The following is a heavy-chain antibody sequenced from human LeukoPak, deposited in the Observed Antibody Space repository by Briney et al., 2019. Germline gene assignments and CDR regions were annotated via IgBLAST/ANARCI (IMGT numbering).Heavy chain of an antibody. J-gene: IGHJ5*02. D-gene: IGHD2-2*01. V-gene: IGHV1-18*01. CDR1: GYTFTSYG. CDR3: ARTAGYCSSTSCPGWFDP. Sequence: ASVKVSCKASGYTFTSYGISWVRQAPGQGLEWMGWISAYNGNTSYAQKLQGRVTMTTDTSTSTAYMELRSLRSDDTAVYYCARTAGYCSSTSCPGWFDPWGQGTLVTVSS. CDR2: ISAYNGNT.